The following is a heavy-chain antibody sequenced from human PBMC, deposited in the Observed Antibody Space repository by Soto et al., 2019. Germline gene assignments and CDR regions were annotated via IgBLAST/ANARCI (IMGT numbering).Heavy chain of an antibody. CDR3: AREFQSYVSSDSYLEY. CDR1: GDSVSGNSAA. D-gene: IGHD6-19*01. Sequence: SQTRSLTCAISGDSVSGNSAAWNWFRQSPSRGLEWLGRTYYRSRWYNDSAVSVKRRITVPPDTSKNKFSMHLNSVTPADTAVYYRAREFQSYVSSDSYLEYWGQGAMVTLSS. J-gene: IGHJ4*02. V-gene: IGHV6-1*01. CDR2: TYYRSRWYN.